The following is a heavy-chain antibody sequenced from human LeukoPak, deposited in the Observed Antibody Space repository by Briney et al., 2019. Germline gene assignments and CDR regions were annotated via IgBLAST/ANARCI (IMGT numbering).Heavy chain of an antibody. CDR1: RFGFNNYR. V-gene: IGHV3-7*03. D-gene: IGHD6-25*01. J-gene: IGHJ4*02. CDR2: IKQDGSEK. CDR3: VRGPHIAATSY. Sequence: GGSLRLSCVASRFGFNNYRITWVRQAPGKGLKWVASIKQDGSEKQYVDSVKGRFAISRDNAKKSLYLQINTLRAEDTAVYYCVRGPHIAATSYWGQGTLVTVSS.